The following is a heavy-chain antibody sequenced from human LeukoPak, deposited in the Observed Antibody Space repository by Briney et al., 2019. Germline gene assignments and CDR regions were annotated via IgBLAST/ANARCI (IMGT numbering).Heavy chain of an antibody. CDR1: GGTFSSYA. CDR3: AREYCGGDCYDYYFDY. Sequence: SAKVSCKASGGTFSSYAISWVRQAPGQGLEWMGGIIPIFGTANYAQKFQGRVTITADESTSTAYMELSSLRSEDTAVYYCAREYCGGDCYDYYFDYWGQGTLVTVSS. CDR2: IIPIFGTA. J-gene: IGHJ4*02. D-gene: IGHD2-21*02. V-gene: IGHV1-69*13.